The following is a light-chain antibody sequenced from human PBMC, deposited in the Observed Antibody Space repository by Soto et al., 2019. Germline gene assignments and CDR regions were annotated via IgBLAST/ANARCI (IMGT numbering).Light chain of an antibody. CDR2: GAS. V-gene: IGKV3-15*01. J-gene: IGKJ5*01. Sequence: EIGITQSPATLSVSPGERATLSRRASQSVSSNLAWYQQKPGQAPRLLIYGASTRATGIPARFSGSGSGTEFTLTISSLQPDDSATYYCQQYNSYPYTFGQGTRLEIK. CDR3: QQYNSYPYT. CDR1: QSVSSN.